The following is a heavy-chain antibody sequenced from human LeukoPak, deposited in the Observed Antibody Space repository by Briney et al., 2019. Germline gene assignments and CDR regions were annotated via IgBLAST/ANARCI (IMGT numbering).Heavy chain of an antibody. V-gene: IGHV3-33*06. CDR2: IWYDGSNK. CDR1: GFTFSSYG. D-gene: IGHD3-10*01. CDR3: AKSYAGDRSPIDY. Sequence: QPGGSLRLSCAASGFTFSSYGMHWVRQAPGKGLEWVAVIWYDGSNKYYADSVKGRFTISRDNSKNTLYLQMNSPRAEDTAVYYCAKSYAGDRSPIDYWGQGTLVTVSS. J-gene: IGHJ4*02.